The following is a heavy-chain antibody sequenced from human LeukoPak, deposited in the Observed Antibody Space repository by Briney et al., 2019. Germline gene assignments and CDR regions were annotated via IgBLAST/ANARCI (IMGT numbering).Heavy chain of an antibody. D-gene: IGHD3-10*01. V-gene: IGHV4-39*07. CDR3: ARFGGQYYYGSGSYYHNWFDP. CDR1: GGSISSSSYY. Sequence: PSETLSLTCTVSGGSISSSSYYWGWIRQPPGKGLEWIGSIYYSGSTYYNPSLKSRVTISVDTSKNQFSLKLSSVTAADTAVYYCARFGGQYYYGSGSYYHNWFDPWGQGTLVTVSS. J-gene: IGHJ5*02. CDR2: IYYSGST.